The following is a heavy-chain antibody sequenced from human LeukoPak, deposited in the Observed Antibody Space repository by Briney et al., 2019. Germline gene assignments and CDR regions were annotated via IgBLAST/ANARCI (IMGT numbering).Heavy chain of an antibody. CDR3: ARGGIQVSGIDEFDY. V-gene: IGHV3-13*01. CDR2: IGIRGDT. J-gene: IGHJ4*02. Sequence: GGSLRLSCAASALTFIDYDMHWVRQVIGKGLEWVSAIGIRGDTHYSGSVKGRFTISRENAESSLYLQMNSLRAEDTAVYYCARGGIQVSGIDEFDYWGQGTLVTVSS. D-gene: IGHD6-19*01. CDR1: ALTFIDYD.